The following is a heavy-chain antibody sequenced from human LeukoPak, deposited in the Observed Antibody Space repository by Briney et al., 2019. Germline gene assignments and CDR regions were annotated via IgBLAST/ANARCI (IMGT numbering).Heavy chain of an antibody. CDR1: GFTFSSYG. Sequence: GRSRRLSCAASGFTFSSYGMHWVRQAPGKGLEWVAVIWYDGSNKYYADSVKGRFTISRDNSKNTLYLQMNSLRAEDTAVYYCASSSGYNWFDPWGQGTLVTVSS. D-gene: IGHD6-19*01. V-gene: IGHV3-33*01. CDR3: ASSSGYNWFDP. J-gene: IGHJ5*02. CDR2: IWYDGSNK.